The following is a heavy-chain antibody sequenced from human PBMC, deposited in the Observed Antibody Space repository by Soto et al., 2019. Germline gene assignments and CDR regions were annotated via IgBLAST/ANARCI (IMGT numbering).Heavy chain of an antibody. V-gene: IGHV4-34*01. CDR1: GGSFSGYY. Sequence: QVQLQQWGAGLLKPSVTLSLTCAVYGGSFSGYYWSWIRQPPGKGLEWIGEINHSGSTNYNPSLKSRVTISVDTSKNQFSLKLSSVTAADTAVYYCARGLRFGDLYWGQGTLVTVSS. CDR2: INHSGST. D-gene: IGHD3-10*01. J-gene: IGHJ4*02. CDR3: ARGLRFGDLY.